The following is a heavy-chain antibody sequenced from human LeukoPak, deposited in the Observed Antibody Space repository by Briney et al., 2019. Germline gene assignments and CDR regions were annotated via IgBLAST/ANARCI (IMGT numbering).Heavy chain of an antibody. CDR2: IYPGDSDT. CDR1: GYSFTSYW. D-gene: IGHD3-3*01. J-gene: IGHJ4*02. V-gene: IGHV5-51*01. Sequence: PGASLKISCKGSGYSFTSYWIGWVRQMPGKGLEWMGIIYPGDSDTRYSPSFQGQVTISADKSISTAYLQWSSLKASDTAMYYCAGHSGGFWSGYYLDYWGQGTLVTVSS. CDR3: AGHSGGFWSGYYLDY.